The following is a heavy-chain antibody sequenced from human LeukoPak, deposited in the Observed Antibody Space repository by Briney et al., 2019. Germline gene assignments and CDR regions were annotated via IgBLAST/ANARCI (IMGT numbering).Heavy chain of an antibody. D-gene: IGHD1-26*01. CDR1: GFTFSSHT. CDR2: ISSSSDIT. J-gene: IGHJ4*02. CDR3: VREVYSVGPTPFDH. Sequence: GGFLRLSCAASGFTFSSHTMNWVRQAPGKGLEWVTLISSSSDITSYADSVKGRFTVSRDNAKNSLYLQVNSLRAEDTATYYCVREVYSVGPTPFDHWGQGTLVTVSS. V-gene: IGHV3-48*01.